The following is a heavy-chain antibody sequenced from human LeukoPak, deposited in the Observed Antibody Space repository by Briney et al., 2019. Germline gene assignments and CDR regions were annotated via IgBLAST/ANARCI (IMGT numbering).Heavy chain of an antibody. J-gene: IGHJ4*02. Sequence: GGSLRLSCAVSGITLSNYGMSWVRQAPGKGLEWVSGISGSGGSTNYAASVKCRFTISRDNPKNTLYLQMNSLRAEDTAVYFCAKRGVVIRVILVGFHKEAYYFDSWGQGALVTVSS. CDR1: GITLSNYG. D-gene: IGHD3-22*01. V-gene: IGHV3-23*01. CDR2: ISGSGGST. CDR3: AKRGVVIRVILVGFHKEAYYFDS.